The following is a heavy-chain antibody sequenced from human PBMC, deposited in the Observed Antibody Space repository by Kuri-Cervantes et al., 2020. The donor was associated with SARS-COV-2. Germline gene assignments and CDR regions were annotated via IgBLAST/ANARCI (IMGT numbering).Heavy chain of an antibody. CDR3: AKTEGAGSWNYFDA. CDR2: IYSGHYTT. V-gene: IGHV3-23*03. J-gene: IGHJ4*02. CDR1: GFTFSSYA. Sequence: GESLKISCAASGFTFSSYAMTRVRQAPGKGLEWVSVIYSGHYTTYYADSVKGRFTISRDNSKNTLYLQMNSLRAEDTAVYYCAKTEGAGSWNYFDAWGQGTLVTVSS. D-gene: IGHD6-13*01.